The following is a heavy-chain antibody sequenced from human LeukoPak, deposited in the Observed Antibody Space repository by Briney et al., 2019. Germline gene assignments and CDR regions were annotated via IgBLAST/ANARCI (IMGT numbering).Heavy chain of an antibody. CDR2: IYYTGST. CDR3: ARADRAGDYGYYFDY. J-gene: IGHJ4*02. CDR1: DVSISGYY. V-gene: IGHV4-59*01. D-gene: IGHD4-17*01. Sequence: PSETLSLTCTVYDVSISGYYWSWIRQPPGKGLEWIGNIYYTGSTDYNPSLKGRVTISVDTSKNQFSLKLNSVTAADTAVYYCARADRAGDYGYYFDYWGQGTPVTVSS.